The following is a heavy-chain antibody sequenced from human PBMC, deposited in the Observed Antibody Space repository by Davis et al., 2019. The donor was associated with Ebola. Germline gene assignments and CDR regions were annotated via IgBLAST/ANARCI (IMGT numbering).Heavy chain of an antibody. J-gene: IGHJ4*02. CDR2: FSASEGHT. D-gene: IGHD2-15*01. CDR3: ARYCHYTDCSYFDC. V-gene: IGHV3-23*01. CDR1: GFTFSNYD. Sequence: PGGSLRLSCAASGFTFSNYDMSWVRHVPGKGLEWVSTFSASEGHTHYSDSVRGRFTISRDNSKNTLYLQMNSLRAEETATYYCARYCHYTDCSYFDCWGQGTMVAVSS.